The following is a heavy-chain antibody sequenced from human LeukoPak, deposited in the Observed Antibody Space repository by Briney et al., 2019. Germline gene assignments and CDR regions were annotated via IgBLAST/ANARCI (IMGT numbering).Heavy chain of an antibody. J-gene: IGHJ4*02. CDR2: IWYDGSHK. Sequence: PGGSLRLSCAASGFTFSDYSMHWVRQAPGKGLEWVAVIWYDGSHKYYADSVKGRFTISRDNSKNTLYLQMNSLRAEDTAVYYCVKDLVNFDYWGQGTLVTVSS. CDR3: VKDLVNFDY. CDR1: GFTFSDYS. V-gene: IGHV3-33*06. D-gene: IGHD1-26*01.